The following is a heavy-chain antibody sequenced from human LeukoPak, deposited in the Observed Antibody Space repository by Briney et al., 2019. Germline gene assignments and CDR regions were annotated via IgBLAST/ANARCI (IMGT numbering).Heavy chain of an antibody. J-gene: IGHJ4*02. CDR1: GFTFSSYA. CDR2: ISYDGSNK. D-gene: IGHD3-16*01. CDR3: ARDLGGIFDY. V-gene: IGHV3-30*04. Sequence: GGSLRLSCAASGFTFSSYAMHWVRQAPGKGLEWVAVISYDGSNKYYADSVKGRFTISSDNSKNTLYLQMNSLRAEDTAVYYCARDLGGIFDYWGQGTLVTVSS.